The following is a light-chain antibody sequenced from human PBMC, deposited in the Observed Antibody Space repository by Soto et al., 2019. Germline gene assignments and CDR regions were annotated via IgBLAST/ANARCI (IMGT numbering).Light chain of an antibody. CDR3: SSYEGSNKLV. CDR2: GVR. J-gene: IGLJ2*01. V-gene: IGLV2-8*01. Sequence: QSALTQPPSASGSPGQSVTISCTGTSSDVGGFNYVSWYQQHPGKAPRLMIYGVRKRPSGVPDRFSGSKSGNTASLTVSGLQAEDEADYYCSSYEGSNKLVFGGGTQLTVL. CDR1: SSDVGGFNY.